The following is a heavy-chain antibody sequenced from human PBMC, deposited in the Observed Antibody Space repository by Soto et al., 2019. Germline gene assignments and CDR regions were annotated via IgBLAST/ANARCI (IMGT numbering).Heavy chain of an antibody. J-gene: IGHJ4*02. Sequence: QVQLVQSGAEVKKPGASVKVSCKASGYTFTSYGISWVRQAPGQGLEWMGWISAYNGNTNYAQKLQGRVTMTTDTSTSTAYMELRSLRSGDTAVYYCARADIVVVVAATNFDYWGQGTLVTVSS. CDR1: GYTFTSYG. D-gene: IGHD2-15*01. V-gene: IGHV1-18*01. CDR2: ISAYNGNT. CDR3: ARADIVVVVAATNFDY.